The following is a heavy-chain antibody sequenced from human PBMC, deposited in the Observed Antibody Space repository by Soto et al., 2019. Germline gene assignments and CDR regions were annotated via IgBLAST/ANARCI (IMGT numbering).Heavy chain of an antibody. J-gene: IGHJ3*02. V-gene: IGHV4-59*01. CDR3: ARDRGCGVHHALGI. D-gene: IGHD3-10*01. Sequence: PLETLSLPCTVSGSSISSYYWSWIRQPPGKGLEWIGYIYYSGSTNYNPSLKSRVTISVDTSKNQSSLKLSSVTAADTAVYYCARDRGCGVHHALGICGQGTMVTVSS. CDR1: GSSISSYY. CDR2: IYYSGST.